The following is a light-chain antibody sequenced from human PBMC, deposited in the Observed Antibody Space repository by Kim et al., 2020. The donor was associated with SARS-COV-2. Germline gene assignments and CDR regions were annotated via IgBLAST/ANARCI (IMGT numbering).Light chain of an antibody. Sequence: EIVLTQSPGTLSLSPGERATLSCRASQSVSRDCLAWYQQKPGQTPRLFIYGASNRATGISDRFRGSGSGTDFTLTISRLEPEDSAVYYCQQYGSSPLTFGGGTKVDIK. CDR1: QSVSRDC. J-gene: IGKJ4*02. V-gene: IGKV3-20*01. CDR2: GAS. CDR3: QQYGSSPLT.